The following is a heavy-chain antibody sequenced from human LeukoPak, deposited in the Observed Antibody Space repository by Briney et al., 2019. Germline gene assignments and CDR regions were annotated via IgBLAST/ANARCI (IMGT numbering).Heavy chain of an antibody. CDR3: AKSQFYFDSSGYYHRFHY. Sequence: PGGSLRLSCAASGFTFSSYGMHWVRQAPGKGLEWVAVISYDGSNKYYADSVKGRFTISRDNSKNTLYLQMNSLRAEDTAVYYCAKSQFYFDSSGYYHRFHYWGQGTLVTVSS. CDR1: GFTFSSYG. J-gene: IGHJ4*02. V-gene: IGHV3-30*18. D-gene: IGHD3-22*01. CDR2: ISYDGSNK.